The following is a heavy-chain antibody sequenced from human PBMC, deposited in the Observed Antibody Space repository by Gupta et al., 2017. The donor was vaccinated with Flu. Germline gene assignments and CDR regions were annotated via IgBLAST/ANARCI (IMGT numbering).Heavy chain of an antibody. D-gene: IGHD3-16*01. Sequence: QELLQESGPGLVRSSETLSLTCSVAGTSINNYWWSWVRQPPGKGLEWIGYIHSSGSTKYKSSLKPRVTMSVDTSKKQFSLNLKSVTAADTAVYYCARGVFGGVFWYFDLWGPGTPVSVSS. CDR2: IHSSGST. J-gene: IGHJ2*01. CDR1: GTSINNYW. V-gene: IGHV4-59*01. CDR3: ARGVFGGVFWYFDL.